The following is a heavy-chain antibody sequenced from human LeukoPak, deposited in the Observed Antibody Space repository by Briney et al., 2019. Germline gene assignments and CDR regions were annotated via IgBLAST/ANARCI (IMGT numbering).Heavy chain of an antibody. Sequence: PSETLSLTCTVSGGSISSSSYYWGWIRQPPGKGLEWIGSIYYSGSTYYNPSLKSRVTISVDTSKNQFSLKLSSVTAADTAVYYCARGPITAMDVWGKGTTVTVSS. D-gene: IGHD3-10*01. J-gene: IGHJ6*03. CDR1: GGSISSSSYY. V-gene: IGHV4-39*07. CDR2: IYYSGST. CDR3: ARGPITAMDV.